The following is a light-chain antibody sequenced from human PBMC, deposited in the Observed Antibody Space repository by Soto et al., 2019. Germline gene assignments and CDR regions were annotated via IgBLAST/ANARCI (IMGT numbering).Light chain of an antibody. CDR2: DVS. CDR3: QEYTSFWYT. CDR1: QSISSL. V-gene: IGKV1-5*01. J-gene: IGKJ2*01. Sequence: DIQMTQSPSTLSASVGDRVTITCRASQSISSLLAWYKQKPGKAPNLLIYDVSNLESGVPSRFSGSGSGTEFTLTISSLQPDDFATYYCQEYTSFWYTFGQGTRLELK.